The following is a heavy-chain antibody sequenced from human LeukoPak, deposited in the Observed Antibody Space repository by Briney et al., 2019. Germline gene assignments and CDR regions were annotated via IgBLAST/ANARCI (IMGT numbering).Heavy chain of an antibody. CDR3: ARGGLWFGEYTTGDPFDY. D-gene: IGHD3-10*01. Sequence: GASMKVSCKASGYTFTSYAMNWVRQAPGQGLEWMGWINTNTGNPTYAQGFTGRFVFSLDTSVSTAYLQISSLKAEDTAVYYRARGGLWFGEYTTGDPFDYWGQGTLVTVSS. J-gene: IGHJ4*02. CDR2: INTNTGNP. CDR1: GYTFTSYA. V-gene: IGHV7-4-1*02.